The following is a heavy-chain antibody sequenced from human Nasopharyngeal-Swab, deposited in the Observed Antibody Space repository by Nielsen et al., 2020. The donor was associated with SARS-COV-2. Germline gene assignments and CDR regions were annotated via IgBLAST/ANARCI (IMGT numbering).Heavy chain of an antibody. V-gene: IGHV3-74*01. J-gene: IGHJ6*02. D-gene: IGHD2-15*01. CDR2: INRDGTYT. CDR1: GFTFSSYW. Sequence: GESLKISCAASGFTFSSYWMHWVRQPPGKGLVWVSRINRDGTYTTYVDSVEGRFTISRDNAKNTLFLQMYRLRAEDTAVYYCARPPDCGGGSCNSSHYYGMDGWGQGTTVTVSS. CDR3: ARPPDCGGGSCNSSHYYGMDG.